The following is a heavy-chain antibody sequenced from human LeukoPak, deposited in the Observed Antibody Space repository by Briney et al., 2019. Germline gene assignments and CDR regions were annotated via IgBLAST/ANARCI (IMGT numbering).Heavy chain of an antibody. CDR1: GGSISSYH. CDR3: ARDYYGSGSYQIDY. D-gene: IGHD3-10*01. CDR2: IYTSGST. Sequence: SETLSLTCTVSGGSISSYHWSWIRQPAGKGLEWIGRIYTSGSTNYNPSLKSRVTMSVDTSKNQFSLKLSSVTAADTAVYYCARDYYGSGSYQIDYWGQGTLVTVSS. J-gene: IGHJ4*02. V-gene: IGHV4-4*07.